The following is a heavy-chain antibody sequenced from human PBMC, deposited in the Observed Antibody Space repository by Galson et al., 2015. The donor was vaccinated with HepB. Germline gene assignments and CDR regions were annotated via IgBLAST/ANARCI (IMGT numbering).Heavy chain of an antibody. CDR2: ISAYNGNT. CDR3: ARDSPLVWFGESTCSECVAFDI. Sequence: SVKVSCKASGYTFTSYGISWVRQAPGQGLEWMGWISAYNGNTNYAQKLQGRVTMTTDTSTSTAYMELRSLRSDDTAVYYCARDSPLVWFGESTCSECVAFDIWGQGTMVTVSS. J-gene: IGHJ3*02. D-gene: IGHD3-10*01. V-gene: IGHV1-18*04. CDR1: GYTFTSYG.